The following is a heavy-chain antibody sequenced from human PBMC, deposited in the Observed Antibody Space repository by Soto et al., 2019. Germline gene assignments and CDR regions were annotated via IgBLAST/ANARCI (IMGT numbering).Heavy chain of an antibody. V-gene: IGHV1-18*01. J-gene: IGHJ5*01. CDR1: GYTFTNYG. CDR3: VRLVGNSWLDS. CDR2: IGGYKGNT. D-gene: IGHD2-2*01. Sequence: GASVKVSCKASGYTFTNYGVSWVRQAPGQGLEWMGWIGGYKGNTNYAQKLQGRVTLTTDTSTSTAYMELRSLRSDDTAVYYCVRLVGNSWLDSWGPGTLVTVSS.